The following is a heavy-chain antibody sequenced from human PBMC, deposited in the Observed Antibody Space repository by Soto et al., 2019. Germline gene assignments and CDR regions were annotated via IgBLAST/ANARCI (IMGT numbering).Heavy chain of an antibody. J-gene: IGHJ4*02. D-gene: IGHD2-15*01. V-gene: IGHV4-30-4*01. Sequence: QVQLQESGPGLVQPSQTLSLTCTVSGDSISSGAYYWSWIRQPPGKGLEWIGYIYHSGATYYNPSLEGRVTMSVDTSKNQFSLRLSSVTAADTVVYYCARDGGYATVDCWGQGTLVTVSS. CDR2: IYHSGAT. CDR3: ARDGGYATVDC. CDR1: GDSISSGAYY.